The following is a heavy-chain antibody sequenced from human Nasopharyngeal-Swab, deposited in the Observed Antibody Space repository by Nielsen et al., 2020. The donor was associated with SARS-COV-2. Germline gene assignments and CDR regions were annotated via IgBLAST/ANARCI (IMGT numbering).Heavy chain of an antibody. D-gene: IGHD3-3*01. CDR2: IKEDGSEA. CDR3: AKDIRGYYDFSP. J-gene: IGHJ5*02. V-gene: IGHV3-7*03. CDR1: GFTFSKLW. Sequence: WGSLRLSCAASGFTFSKLWMNWVRQAPGKGLEWVANIKEDGSEAHYVGSVRGLFTISRDNAENSLYLQMNSLRAEDTAVYYCAKDIRGYYDFSPWGLGTLVTVAS.